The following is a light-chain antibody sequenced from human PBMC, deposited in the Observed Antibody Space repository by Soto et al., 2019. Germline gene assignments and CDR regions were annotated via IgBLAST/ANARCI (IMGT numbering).Light chain of an antibody. J-gene: IGKJ1*01. CDR1: QSITSW. Sequence: DIQMTQSPSSLSASVGDRVTITCQASQSITSWLAWYQQKPGKAPKLLIYDTSTLERGVPSRFSGRGSGTEFTLTISGLQPDDFATYYCQQYHISSSTFGPGTKVDI. CDR3: QQYHISSST. CDR2: DTS. V-gene: IGKV1-5*01.